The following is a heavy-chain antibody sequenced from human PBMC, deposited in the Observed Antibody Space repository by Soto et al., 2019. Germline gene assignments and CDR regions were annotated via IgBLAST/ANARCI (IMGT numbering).Heavy chain of an antibody. CDR3: ARHGAYSTSVYYYYGMDV. V-gene: IGHV4-39*01. J-gene: IGHJ6*02. CDR1: GGASNSTVYY. Sequence: AETLSLTCTVSGGASNSTVYYWAWIRHPPGKGLEWIGSSNYGGPTYYSPSLQSRVTISLDTAKNHFSLNLRSVTAADTAVYYCARHGAYSTSVYYYYGMDVWGQGTTVTVSS. D-gene: IGHD6-13*01. CDR2: SNYGGPT.